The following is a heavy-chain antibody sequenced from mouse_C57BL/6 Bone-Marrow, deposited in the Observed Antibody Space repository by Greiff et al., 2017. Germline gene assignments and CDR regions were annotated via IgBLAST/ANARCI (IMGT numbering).Heavy chain of an antibody. CDR3: AHLPFYYGSSYFDY. CDR1: GFSLTSYA. D-gene: IGHD1-1*01. Sequence: QVQLKESGPGLVAPSQSLSITCTVSGFSLTSYAISWVRQPPGKGLEWLGVIWTGGGTHSNSALNSRLSISKDNSKSQVFLKMNSLQTEDTARYYCAHLPFYYGSSYFDYWGQGTTLTVSS. V-gene: IGHV2-9-1*01. CDR2: IWTGGGT. J-gene: IGHJ2*01.